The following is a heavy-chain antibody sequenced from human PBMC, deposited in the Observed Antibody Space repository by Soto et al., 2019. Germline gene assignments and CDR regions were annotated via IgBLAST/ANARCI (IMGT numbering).Heavy chain of an antibody. J-gene: IGHJ6*02. D-gene: IGHD1-26*01. CDR2: ISYDGSNK. V-gene: IGHV3-30*18. CDR1: GFTFSSYG. Sequence: QVQLVESGGGVVQPGRSLRLSCAASGFTFSSYGMHWVRQAPGKGLEWVAVISYDGSNKYYADSVKGRFTISRDNSKNTLYLQMNSLRAEDTAVYYCAKDRKRWELLSIFYYYDGRDVWGQGTTVTVSS. CDR3: AKDRKRWELLSIFYYYDGRDV.